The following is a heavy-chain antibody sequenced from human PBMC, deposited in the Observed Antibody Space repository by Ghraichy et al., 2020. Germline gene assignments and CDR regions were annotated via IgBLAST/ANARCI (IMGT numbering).Heavy chain of an antibody. D-gene: IGHD6-19*01. CDR1: GYTFTGYY. Sequence: ASVKVSCKASGYTFTGYYMHWVRQAPGQGLEWMGWINPNSGGTNYAQKFQDRVTMTRDTSISTAYMELSRLRSDDTAVYYCAILHIAVAGTPFDLYYYYYGMDVWGQGTTVTVSS. J-gene: IGHJ6*02. V-gene: IGHV1-2*02. CDR2: INPNSGGT. CDR3: AILHIAVAGTPFDLYYYYYGMDV.